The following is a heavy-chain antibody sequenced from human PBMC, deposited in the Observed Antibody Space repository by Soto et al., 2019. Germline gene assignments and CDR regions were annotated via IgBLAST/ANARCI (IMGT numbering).Heavy chain of an antibody. CDR3: AREAGPDRWFDP. D-gene: IGHD6-19*01. CDR2: ISTSGPT. J-gene: IGHJ5*02. V-gene: IGHV4-4*07. CDR1: GASISSYF. Sequence: PSETLSLTCTVSGASISSYFWTWIRQPAGKGLDWIGRISTSGPTNYNPSLKSRVTMSVDTSKNHFSLNLSSVTAADTAVYYCAREAGPDRWFDPWGQGTLVTVSS.